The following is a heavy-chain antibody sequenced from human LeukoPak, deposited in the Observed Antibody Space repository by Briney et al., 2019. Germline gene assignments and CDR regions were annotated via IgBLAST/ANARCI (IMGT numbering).Heavy chain of an antibody. J-gene: IGHJ4*02. CDR2: IYYSGST. Sequence: SETLPLTCTVSGGXISSYYCSWIRQPPGKGLEWIGYIYYSGSTNYNPSLKSRVTISVDTSKNQFSLKLSSVTAADTAVYYCARSGSMGVSTPIDYWGQGTLVTVSS. D-gene: IGHD5/OR15-5a*01. CDR3: ARSGSMGVSTPIDY. V-gene: IGHV4-59*08. CDR1: GGXISSYY.